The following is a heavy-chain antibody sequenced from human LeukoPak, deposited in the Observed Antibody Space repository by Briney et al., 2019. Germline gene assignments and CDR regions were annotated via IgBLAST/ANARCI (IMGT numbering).Heavy chain of an antibody. CDR2: ISYEGGTQ. D-gene: IGHD5-12*01. J-gene: IGHJ4*02. V-gene: IGHV3-30*03. CDR1: GVTLSPYG. Sequence: GGSLRLSCAASGVTLSPYGMHWVRQAPGKGLEWVAVISYEGGTQHYADSVKGRFIISRDNPRNTLYLQMNSLRAEDTAVYYCARGRGYSGYDLDYWGQGTLVTVSS. CDR3: ARGRGYSGYDLDY.